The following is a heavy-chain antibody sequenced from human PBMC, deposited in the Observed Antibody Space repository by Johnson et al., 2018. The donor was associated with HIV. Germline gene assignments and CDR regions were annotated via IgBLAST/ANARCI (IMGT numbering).Heavy chain of an antibody. Sequence: VQLVESGGGVVQPGRSLRLSCAASGFTFSSYAMHWVRQAPGKGLEWVAVISYAGPKTYYGDSVKGRFSISRDNSKKTMYLQMNSLRPEDTAVYYCAKTLGYDSSGYHDGFDIWGQGTLVTVSS. V-gene: IGHV3-30*18. CDR1: GFTFSSYA. CDR2: ISYAGPKT. J-gene: IGHJ3*02. CDR3: AKTLGYDSSGYHDGFDI. D-gene: IGHD3-22*01.